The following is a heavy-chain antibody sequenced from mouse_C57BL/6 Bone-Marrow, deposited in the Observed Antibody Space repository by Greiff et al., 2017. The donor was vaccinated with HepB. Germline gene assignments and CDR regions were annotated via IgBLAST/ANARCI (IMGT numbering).Heavy chain of an antibody. J-gene: IGHJ2*01. CDR2: VYPGSGSI. CDR3: ARHEEGFTTVVASADFDY. CDR1: GYTFTEYT. V-gene: IGHV1-62-2*01. Sequence: QVQLQQSGAELVKPGASVKLSCKASGYTFTEYTIHWVKQRPGQGLEWIGWVYPGSGSIKYNEKFKDKATLTADKSSSTVYMELSRLTSEDSAVYFCARHEEGFTTVVASADFDYWGQGTTLTVSS. D-gene: IGHD1-1*01.